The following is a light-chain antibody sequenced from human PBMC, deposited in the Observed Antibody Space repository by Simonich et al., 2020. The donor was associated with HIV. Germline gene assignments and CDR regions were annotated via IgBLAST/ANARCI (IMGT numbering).Light chain of an antibody. J-gene: IGKJ4*01. CDR1: QDIRSA. CDR3: QQYNGYPLT. Sequence: AIQLTQSPSSLSASVGDSVTITCRTSQDIRSALAWYQQKPGQTPRVLIYDASRLESGVPSRFSGSGSGTDFTLTISGLQPEDFAVYYCQQYNGYPLTFGGGTKVEIK. V-gene: IGKV1-13*02. CDR2: DAS.